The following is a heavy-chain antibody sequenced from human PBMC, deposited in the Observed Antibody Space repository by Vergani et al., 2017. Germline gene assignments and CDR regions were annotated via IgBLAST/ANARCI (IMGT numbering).Heavy chain of an antibody. V-gene: IGHV5-51*01. CDR3: ARHPTPVGVVVSAEENAFDI. CDR1: GYSFTSYW. Sequence: EVQLVQSGAEVKKPGESLKISCKGSGYSFTSYWIGWVRQMPGKGLEWMGIIYPGDSDTRYSPSFQGQVTISADKSSSTAYLQWSSLKASDTAMYYCARHPTPVGVVVSAEENAFDIWDGATMVAVSS. D-gene: IGHD2-21*01. J-gene: IGHJ3*02. CDR2: IYPGDSDT.